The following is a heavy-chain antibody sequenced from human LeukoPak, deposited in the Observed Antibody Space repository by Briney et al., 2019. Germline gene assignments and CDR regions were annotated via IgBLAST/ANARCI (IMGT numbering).Heavy chain of an antibody. D-gene: IGHD6-19*01. CDR2: IYYSGST. V-gene: IGHV4-39*01. J-gene: IGHJ4*02. CDR1: GGSISSSSYY. CDR3: ARQEGSGWYFVDY. Sequence: SETLSLTCTVSGGSISSSSYYWGWIRQPPGKGLEWIGSIYYSGSTYYNPSLKSRVTISVDTSKNQFSLKLSSVTAADTAVYYCARQEGSGWYFVDYWGQGTLVTVSS.